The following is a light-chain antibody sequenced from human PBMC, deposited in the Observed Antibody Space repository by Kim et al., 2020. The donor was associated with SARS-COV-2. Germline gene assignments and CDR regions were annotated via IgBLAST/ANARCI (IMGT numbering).Light chain of an antibody. Sequence: GQTTGITGPGNAVPKQGAYWFQQRPGQAPVVVIYEVNERPNGFPERFSGSTSGTTVTLTISGVQAEDEADYYCQSADSSDTFWVFGGGTQLTVL. V-gene: IGLV3-25*03. CDR3: QSADSSDTFWV. CDR1: AVPKQG. CDR2: EVN. J-gene: IGLJ3*02.